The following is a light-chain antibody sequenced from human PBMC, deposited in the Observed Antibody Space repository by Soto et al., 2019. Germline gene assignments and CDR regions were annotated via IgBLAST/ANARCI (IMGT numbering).Light chain of an antibody. Sequence: EIVLTQSPGTLSLSPGERATLSCRASQSVSSSYLAWYQQKPGQAPRLLIYGASSRATGSPDRISGSGAGTDFTLTTSRLEPEDFAVYYCQQYGSSPMYTFGQGTKLEIK. CDR3: QQYGSSPMYT. V-gene: IGKV3-20*01. CDR2: GAS. J-gene: IGKJ2*01. CDR1: QSVSSSY.